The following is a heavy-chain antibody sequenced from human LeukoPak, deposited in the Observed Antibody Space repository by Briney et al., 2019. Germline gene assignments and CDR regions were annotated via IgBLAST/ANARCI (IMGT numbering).Heavy chain of an antibody. CDR2: IWPGESDA. CDR1: GYSFSTFW. Sequence: GESPKISCKASGYSFSTFWIGWVRQMPGKGLEWMGIIWPGESDARYSPSFQGQVTISADKSINTAYLQWSSLKASDTAMYYCARQINYAEDGLLFWGQGTLVTVSS. V-gene: IGHV5-51*01. J-gene: IGHJ4*02. D-gene: IGHD2-2*01. CDR3: ARQINYAEDGLLF.